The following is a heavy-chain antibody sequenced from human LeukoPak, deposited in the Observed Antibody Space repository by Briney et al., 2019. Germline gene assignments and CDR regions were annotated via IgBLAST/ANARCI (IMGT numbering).Heavy chain of an antibody. CDR2: IAYSGNT. Sequence: SETLSLTCTVSGGSISTHDNYWGWIRQPPGKGLEWIGSIAYSGNTHYNPSFQSRVTMSVDTSRNNFSLKLSSVTAADTAVYYCARLYFDFWSGYPDYWGQGTLVTVSS. CDR1: GGSISTHDNY. D-gene: IGHD3-3*01. V-gene: IGHV4-39*02. CDR3: ARLYFDFWSGYPDY. J-gene: IGHJ4*02.